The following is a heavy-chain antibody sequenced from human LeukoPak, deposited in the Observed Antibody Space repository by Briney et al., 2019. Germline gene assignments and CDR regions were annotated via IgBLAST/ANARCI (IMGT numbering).Heavy chain of an antibody. Sequence: GGSLRLSCAASGFTVISNYMSWVRQAPGKGLEWVPVIYSGGSTYYADSVKGRFTISRDNSKNTLYLQMNSLRAEDTAVYYCARVGIFGVVIDYWGQGTLVTVSS. CDR1: GFTVISNY. CDR2: IYSGGST. J-gene: IGHJ4*02. D-gene: IGHD3-3*01. V-gene: IGHV3-53*01. CDR3: ARVGIFGVVIDY.